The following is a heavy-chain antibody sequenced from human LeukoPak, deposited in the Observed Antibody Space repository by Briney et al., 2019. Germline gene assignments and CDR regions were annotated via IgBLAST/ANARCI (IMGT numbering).Heavy chain of an antibody. V-gene: IGHV1-2*02. Sequence: ASVTVSCKASGYTFTGYYMHWVRQAPGQGLEWMGWINPNSGGTNYAQKFQGRVTMTRDTSISTAYMELSRLRSDDTAVYYCARDYYYGSGSYYNSIDYWGQGTLVTVSS. J-gene: IGHJ4*02. CDR1: GYTFTGYY. CDR2: INPNSGGT. CDR3: ARDYYYGSGSYYNSIDY. D-gene: IGHD3-10*01.